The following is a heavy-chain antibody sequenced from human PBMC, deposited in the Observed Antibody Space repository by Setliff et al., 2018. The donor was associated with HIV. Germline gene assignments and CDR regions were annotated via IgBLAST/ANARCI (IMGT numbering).Heavy chain of an antibody. D-gene: IGHD2-8*01. J-gene: IGHJ3*02. Sequence: ASVKVSCKASGYTFTGYYVHWVRQAPGQGLEWMGRTIPNSGGTNYAQKFQGRVTMTRDTSTSTAYMELTRLRSDDTAVYYCATKLYCTNGVCLDAFDIWGQGTMVTVSS. V-gene: IGHV1-2*06. CDR3: ATKLYCTNGVCLDAFDI. CDR1: GYTFTGYY. CDR2: TIPNSGGT.